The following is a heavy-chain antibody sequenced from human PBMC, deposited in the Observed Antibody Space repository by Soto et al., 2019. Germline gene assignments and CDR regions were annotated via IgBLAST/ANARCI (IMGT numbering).Heavy chain of an antibody. CDR2: TRNKANSYTT. Sequence: GGSLRLSCAASGFTFSDHYMDWVRQAPGKGLEWVGRTRNKANSYTTEYAASVKGRFTISRDDSKNSLYLQMNSLKTEDTAVYYCARVPIVGATNAFDIWGQGTMVTVSS. J-gene: IGHJ3*02. CDR1: GFTFSDHY. CDR3: ARVPIVGATNAFDI. V-gene: IGHV3-72*01. D-gene: IGHD1-26*01.